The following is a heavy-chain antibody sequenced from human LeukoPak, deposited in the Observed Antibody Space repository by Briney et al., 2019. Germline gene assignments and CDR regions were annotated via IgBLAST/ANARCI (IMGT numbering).Heavy chain of an antibody. V-gene: IGHV4-61*02. J-gene: IGHJ6*03. CDR3: ARDGNYYDSSGYYSPLPYYYMDV. CDR2: IYTSGST. Sequence: SETLSLTCTVSGGSISSGSYYWSWIRQPAGKGLEWIGRIYTSGSTNYNPSLKSRVTISVDTSKNQFSLKLSSVTAADTAVYYCARDGNYYDSSGYYSPLPYYYMDVWGKGTTVTISS. CDR1: GGSISSGSYY. D-gene: IGHD3-22*01.